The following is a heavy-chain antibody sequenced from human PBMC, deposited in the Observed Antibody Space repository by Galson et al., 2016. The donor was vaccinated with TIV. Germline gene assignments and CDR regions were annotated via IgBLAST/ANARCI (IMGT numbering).Heavy chain of an antibody. D-gene: IGHD6-13*01. CDR1: GGTFISYT. J-gene: IGHJ4*02. Sequence: SVKVSCKASGGTFISYTLSWVRQAPGQGLEWMGRIIPVLGMTNYAQNFQGRVTITADRSTGTAYLELSSLKPGDTAVYYCARDAPYSSSWSIDYWGQGSLVTVSS. CDR3: ARDAPYSSSWSIDY. V-gene: IGHV1-69*04. CDR2: IIPVLGMT.